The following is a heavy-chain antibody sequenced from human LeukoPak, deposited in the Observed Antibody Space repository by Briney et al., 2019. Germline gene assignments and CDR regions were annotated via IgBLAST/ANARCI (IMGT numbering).Heavy chain of an antibody. CDR3: ASSRYDFWSFRY. CDR1: GSSISSGSYY. Sequence: PSETLSLTCTVSGSSISSGSYYWSWIRQPAGKGLEWIGRIYTSGSTNYNPSLKSRVTISVDTSKNQFSLKLSSVTAADTAVYYCASSRYDFWSFRYWGQGTLVTVSS. J-gene: IGHJ4*02. CDR2: IYTSGST. V-gene: IGHV4-61*02. D-gene: IGHD3-3*01.